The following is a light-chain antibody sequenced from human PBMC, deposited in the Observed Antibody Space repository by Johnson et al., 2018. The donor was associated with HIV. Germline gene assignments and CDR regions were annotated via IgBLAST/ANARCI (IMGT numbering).Light chain of an antibody. CDR3: GTWDSSLSANV. CDR1: SSNIGNNY. CDR2: ENN. J-gene: IGLJ1*01. V-gene: IGLV1-51*02. Sequence: QSVLTQPPSVSAAPGQKVTISCSGSSSNIGNNYVSWYQQLPGTAPKLLIYENNKRPSGIPDRFSGSKSGTSATLGITVLQTGDEAHYYCGTWDSSLSANVFATGTKVTVL.